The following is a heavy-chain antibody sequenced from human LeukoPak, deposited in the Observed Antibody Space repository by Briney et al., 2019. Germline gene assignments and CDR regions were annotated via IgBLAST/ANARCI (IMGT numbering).Heavy chain of an antibody. Sequence: ASVKVSCKASGYTFTSYGISWVRQAPGQGLEWMGWISAYNGNTKYAQKLQGRVTMTTDTSTSTAYMELRSLRSDDTAVYYCARDRGTYGSGSYRPGGYWGQGTLVTVSS. V-gene: IGHV1-18*01. D-gene: IGHD3-10*01. CDR3: ARDRGTYGSGSYRPGGY. J-gene: IGHJ4*02. CDR2: ISAYNGNT. CDR1: GYTFTSYG.